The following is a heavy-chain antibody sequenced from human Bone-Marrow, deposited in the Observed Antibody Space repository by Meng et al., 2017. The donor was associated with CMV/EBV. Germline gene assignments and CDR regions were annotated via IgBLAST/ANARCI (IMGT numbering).Heavy chain of an antibody. CDR3: ARHRLGAHLDY. Sequence: SETLSLTCTVSGGSVSSGSYYWSWIRQPPGKGLEWIGYIYYSGSTYYNPSLKSRVTISVDRSKNQFSLKLSSVTAADTAVYYCARHRLGAHLDYWGQGTLVTVSS. J-gene: IGHJ4*02. CDR1: GGSVSSGSYY. V-gene: IGHV4-61*01. D-gene: IGHD3-16*01. CDR2: IYYSGST.